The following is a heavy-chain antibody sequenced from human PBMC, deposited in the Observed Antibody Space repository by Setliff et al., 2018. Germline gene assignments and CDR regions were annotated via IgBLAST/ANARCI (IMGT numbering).Heavy chain of an antibody. CDR3: AREGDGGVNQFDY. Sequence: ASVKVSCKASGYTFTSYAMHWVRQAPGQRLEWMGWINAGNGNTKYSQKFQGRVTITRDTSASTAYMELSSLRSEDTAVYYCAREGDGGVNQFDYWGQGTLVTVSS. CDR2: INAGNGNT. V-gene: IGHV1-3*01. J-gene: IGHJ4*02. D-gene: IGHD3-16*01. CDR1: GYTFTSYA.